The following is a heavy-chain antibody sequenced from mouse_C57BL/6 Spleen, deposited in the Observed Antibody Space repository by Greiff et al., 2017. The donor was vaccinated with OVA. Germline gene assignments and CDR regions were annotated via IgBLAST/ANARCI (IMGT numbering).Heavy chain of an antibody. CDR3: ARSGYDYGHWYCDV. D-gene: IGHD2-4*01. Sequence: EVQLQQSGPELVKPGASVKISCKASGYTFTDYYMNWVKQSHGKSLEWIGDINPNNGGTSYNQKFKGKATLTVDKSSSTAYMELRSLTSDDSAVYYCARSGYDYGHWYCDVWGTGTTVTVSS. CDR2: INPNNGGT. J-gene: IGHJ1*03. V-gene: IGHV1-26*01. CDR1: GYTFTDYY.